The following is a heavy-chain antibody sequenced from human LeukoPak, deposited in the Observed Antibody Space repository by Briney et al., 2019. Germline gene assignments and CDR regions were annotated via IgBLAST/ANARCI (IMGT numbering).Heavy chain of an antibody. D-gene: IGHD3-9*01. V-gene: IGHV3-48*03. CDR3: ARVSILTGLDY. CDR1: GFTFSSYN. Sequence: GGSLRLSCAASGFTFSSYNMNWVRQAPGKGLEWVSYISSSGSTIYYADSVKGRFTISRDNAKNSLYLQMNSLRAEDTAVYYCARVSILTGLDYWGQGTLVTVSS. J-gene: IGHJ4*02. CDR2: ISSSGSTI.